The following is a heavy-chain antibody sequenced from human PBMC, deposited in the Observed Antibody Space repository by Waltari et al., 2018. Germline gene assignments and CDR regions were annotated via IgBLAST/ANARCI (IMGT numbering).Heavy chain of an antibody. V-gene: IGHV3-23*01. Sequence: EVQLLESGGGLVQPGGSMRLSCATTGFTFNIYAMSWVRKATGTGLVWVCTVTGGGDRTYYADSVKGRFTISTDNSKNTLYVHMNSLRAEDTAVYYCSTFGGYGTSAVCDRVYWGQGTLVTVSS. CDR2: VTGGGDRT. CDR3: STFGGYGTSAVCDRVY. D-gene: IGHD2-8*01. CDR1: GFTFNIYA. J-gene: IGHJ4*01.